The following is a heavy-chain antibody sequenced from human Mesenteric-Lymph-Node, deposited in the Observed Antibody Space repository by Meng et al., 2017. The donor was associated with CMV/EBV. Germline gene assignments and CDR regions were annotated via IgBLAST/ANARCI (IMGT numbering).Heavy chain of an antibody. Sequence: SLKISCAASGFTFDDYAMHWVRQVPGKGLEWVSGISWNSVSIGYADSVKGRFTISRDKAKNSLYLQMNSLRTEDTAFYYCAKDTYYDFWSGSAEGGYGLDVWGQGTWVTVSS. CDR3: AKDTYYDFWSGSAEGGYGLDV. V-gene: IGHV3-9*01. D-gene: IGHD3-3*01. CDR2: ISWNSVSI. CDR1: GFTFDDYA. J-gene: IGHJ6*02.